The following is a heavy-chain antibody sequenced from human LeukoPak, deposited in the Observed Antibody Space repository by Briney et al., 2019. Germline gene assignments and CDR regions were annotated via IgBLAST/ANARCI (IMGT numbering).Heavy chain of an antibody. D-gene: IGHD6-19*01. J-gene: IGHJ4*02. V-gene: IGHV1-69*13. CDR1: GGTFSSYA. CDR3: AREEASGWSPFDY. Sequence: ASVKVYCKASGGTFSSYAISWVRQAPGQGLEWMGGSIPIFGTANYAQKFQGRVTITADESTSTAYMELSSLRSEDTAVYYCAREEASGWSPFDYWGQGTLVTVSS. CDR2: SIPIFGTA.